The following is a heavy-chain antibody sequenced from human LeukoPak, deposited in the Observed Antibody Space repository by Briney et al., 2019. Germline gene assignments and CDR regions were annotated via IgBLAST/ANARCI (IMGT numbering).Heavy chain of an antibody. CDR2: INSDVSTT. CDR1: GFTSSAYW. Sequence: GGSLRLSCAASGFTSSAYWMHWVRQVPGKGLVWVSRINSDVSTTNHADSVKGRFTISRDNAKNTIYLQMNSLRAEDTAVYYCARSKSYSSGWTDFDYWGQGTLVAVSS. J-gene: IGHJ4*02. D-gene: IGHD6-19*01. CDR3: ARSKSYSSGWTDFDY. V-gene: IGHV3-74*01.